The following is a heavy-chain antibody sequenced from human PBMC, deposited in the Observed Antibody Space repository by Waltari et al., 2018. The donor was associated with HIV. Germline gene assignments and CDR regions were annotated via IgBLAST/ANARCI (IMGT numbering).Heavy chain of an antibody. CDR3: ARGESATWANLDF. V-gene: IGHV1-2*04. Sequence: QVQLVQSAAELKSPGASVQIACRTSGYTFAAFHIHWVRQAPGEELQWVGGVNPANGAKNYAQELQDWVSVTTDRSITTVYLTLKRLRSDDTAVYYCARGESATWANLDFWGQGTVVSVSS. J-gene: IGHJ4*01. CDR1: GYTFAAFH. CDR2: VNPANGAK. D-gene: IGHD1-26*01.